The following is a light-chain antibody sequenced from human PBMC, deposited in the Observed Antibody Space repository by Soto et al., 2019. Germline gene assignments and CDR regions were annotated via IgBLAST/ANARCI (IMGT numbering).Light chain of an antibody. J-gene: IGKJ3*01. V-gene: IGKV4-1*01. CDR3: QQYYSAPPLFT. CDR1: QSVLYSSNNKNY. Sequence: DIVMTQSPDSLAVPLGERATINCKSSQSVLYSSNNKNYLAWYQQKPGQPPKLLIYWASTRESGVPDRFSGSGSGTDFTLTISSLQAEDVAVYYCQQYYSAPPLFTFGPGTKVDIK. CDR2: WAS.